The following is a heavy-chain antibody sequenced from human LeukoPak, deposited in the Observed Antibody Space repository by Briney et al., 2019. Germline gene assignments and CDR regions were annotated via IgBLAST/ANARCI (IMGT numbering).Heavy chain of an antibody. CDR3: ARAFLTYYYDSSGYYYFDY. Sequence: SETLSLTCTVSGCSISSGDYYWSWMRPPPGKGLEWIGYIYYSGSTYYNPSLKSRVTISVDTSKNQFSLKLSSVTAADTAVYYCARAFLTYYYDSSGYYYFDYWGQGTLVTVSS. V-gene: IGHV4-30-4*01. D-gene: IGHD3-22*01. CDR2: IYYSGST. J-gene: IGHJ4*02. CDR1: GCSISSGDYY.